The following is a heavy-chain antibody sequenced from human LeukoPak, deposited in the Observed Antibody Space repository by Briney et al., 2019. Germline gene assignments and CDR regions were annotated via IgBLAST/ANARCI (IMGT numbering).Heavy chain of an antibody. CDR3: ARETSQKGAHYMDV. V-gene: IGHV4-59*01. CDR1: GGSISSYY. CDR2: IYYTGST. Sequence: SETLSLTCTVSGGSISSYYWSWIRQPPGKGLEWIGYIYYTGSTNYNPSLRSRVSISVDTSKNQFSLRLSPVTAADTAVYYCARETSQKGAHYMDVWGKGTTVTISS. D-gene: IGHD3-16*01. J-gene: IGHJ6*03.